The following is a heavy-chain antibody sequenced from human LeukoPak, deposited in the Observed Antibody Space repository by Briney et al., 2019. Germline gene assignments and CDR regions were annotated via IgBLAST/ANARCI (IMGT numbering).Heavy chain of an antibody. V-gene: IGHV1-69*04. CDR1: GGTFSSYA. J-gene: IGHJ6*02. CDR3: ARAVKDIVVVPAAISYYYYGMDV. D-gene: IGHD2-2*02. Sequence: GASVKVSCKASGGTFSSYAISWVRQVPGQGLEWMGRIIPILGIANYAQKFQGRVTITADKSTSTAYMELSSLRSEDTAVYYCARAVKDIVVVPAAISYYYYGMDVWGQGTAVTVSS. CDR2: IIPILGIA.